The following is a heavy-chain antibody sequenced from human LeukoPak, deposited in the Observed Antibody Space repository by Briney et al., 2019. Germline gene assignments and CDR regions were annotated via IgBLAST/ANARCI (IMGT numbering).Heavy chain of an antibody. D-gene: IGHD3-22*01. J-gene: IGHJ4*02. CDR2: ISSSSSTI. V-gene: IGHV3-48*01. Sequence: GGSLRLSCAASGFTFSTYSMNWVRQAPGKGLEWVSYISSSSSTIYYADSVKGRFTISRDNAKNSLYLQMNSLRAEDTAVYYCARNYYYDSSGYFDYWGQGTLVTVSS. CDR1: GFTFSTYS. CDR3: ARNYYYDSSGYFDY.